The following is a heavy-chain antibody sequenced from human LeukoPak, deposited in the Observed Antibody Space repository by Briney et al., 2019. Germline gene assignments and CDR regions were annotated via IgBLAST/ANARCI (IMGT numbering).Heavy chain of an antibody. D-gene: IGHD3-3*01. V-gene: IGHV3-23*01. CDR2: ISGSSGHT. CDR3: AKVGFSEMEWLLYSDH. J-gene: IGHJ4*02. CDR1: GLTFSSHA. Sequence: GGSLRLSCAASGLTFSSHAMSWVRQAPGKGLEWVSAISGSSGHTYYADSVKGRFTISRDNSKNTLYLQMNSLRAEDTAVYYCAKVGFSEMEWLLYSDHWGQGTPVTVSS.